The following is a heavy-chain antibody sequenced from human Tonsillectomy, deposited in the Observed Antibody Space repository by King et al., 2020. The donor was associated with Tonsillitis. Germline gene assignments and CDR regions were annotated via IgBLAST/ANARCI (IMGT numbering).Heavy chain of an antibody. Sequence: VQLVESGGGLVQPGGSLRLSCAASGFTFSDYWMSWVRQAPGKGLEWVAHINQDGSEEYYVDSVKGRFTISRDNAKNSLYRQTNSLRVEDTAVYYCAREGGGAAAGRRSADFWGQGTMVTVSS. D-gene: IGHD6-13*01. CDR1: GFTFSDYW. CDR2: INQDGSEE. V-gene: IGHV3-7*01. J-gene: IGHJ3*01. CDR3: AREGGGAAAGRRSADF.